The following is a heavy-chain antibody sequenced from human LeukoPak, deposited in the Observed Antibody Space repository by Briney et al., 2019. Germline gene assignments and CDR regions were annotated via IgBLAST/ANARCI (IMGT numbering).Heavy chain of an antibody. CDR2: IYYTGTT. Sequence: SETLSLTCTVGGGSLSGHYWGWIRQPPGKGLELVGHIYYTGTTFYNPSLNSRVTITLDTSRNQFSLRLTSVIAADTAVYYCARFLWGCSTASCYLTNWGQGTLVTVSS. CDR3: ARFLWGCSTASCYLTN. J-gene: IGHJ4*02. CDR1: GGSLSGHY. V-gene: IGHV4-59*11. D-gene: IGHD2-2*01.